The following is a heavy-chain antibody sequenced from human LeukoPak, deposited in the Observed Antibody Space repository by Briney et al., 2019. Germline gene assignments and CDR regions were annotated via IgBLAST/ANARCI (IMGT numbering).Heavy chain of an antibody. Sequence: PGGSLRLSCAASGFTFSDHYMSWIRQAPGKGLEWVSYISSSGSTIYYADSVKGRFTISRDNAKNSLYLQMNSLRAEDTAVYYCAREMTTVTTWDYYYGMDVWGQGTTVTVSS. CDR2: ISSSGSTI. CDR3: AREMTTVTTWDYYYGMDV. CDR1: GFTFSDHY. V-gene: IGHV3-11*01. J-gene: IGHJ6*02. D-gene: IGHD4-17*01.